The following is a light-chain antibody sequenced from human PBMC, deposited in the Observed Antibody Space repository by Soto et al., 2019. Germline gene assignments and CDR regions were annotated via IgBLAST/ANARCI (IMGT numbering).Light chain of an antibody. CDR2: DAS. CDR1: QSVSSY. V-gene: IGKV3-11*01. J-gene: IGKJ1*01. Sequence: MVLTQSPVTLSLSPGERAPISCRASQSVSSYLAWYQQKPGQAPRLLIYDASNRATGIPARFSGSGSGTDFTLTISSLEPEDFAVYYCQQRSNWSWTFGQGSKVDI. CDR3: QQRSNWSWT.